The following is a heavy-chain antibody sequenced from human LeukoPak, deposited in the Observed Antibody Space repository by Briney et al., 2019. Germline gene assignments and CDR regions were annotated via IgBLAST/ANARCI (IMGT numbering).Heavy chain of an antibody. CDR1: GFPFSAYW. D-gene: IGHD3-9*01. Sequence: GGSLRLSCAASGFPFSAYWMAWVRQAPGKGLEWVANIKQDGSEKSYVDSVKGRFIISRDNAKNSLYLQMNSLGAEDTAVYYCARDKDYDILTGYSYPNWFDPWGQGTLVTVSS. V-gene: IGHV3-7*01. CDR2: IKQDGSEK. CDR3: ARDKDYDILTGYSYPNWFDP. J-gene: IGHJ5*02.